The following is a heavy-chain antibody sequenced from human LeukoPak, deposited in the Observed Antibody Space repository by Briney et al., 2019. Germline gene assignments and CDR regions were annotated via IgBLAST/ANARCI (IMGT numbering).Heavy chain of an antibody. Sequence: SGGSLRLSCAASGFTFSSYWIHWVRQAPGKGLVWVSRINSDGSSTSYADSVKGRFTISRDNAKNTLYLQMNSLRAEDTAVYYCARASYSGYIDYWGQGTLVTVSS. CDR2: INSDGSST. V-gene: IGHV3-74*01. D-gene: IGHD1-26*01. J-gene: IGHJ4*02. CDR1: GFTFSSYW. CDR3: ARASYSGYIDY.